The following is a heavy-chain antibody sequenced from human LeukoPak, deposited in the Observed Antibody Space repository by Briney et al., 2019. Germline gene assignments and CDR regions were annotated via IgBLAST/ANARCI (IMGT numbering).Heavy chain of an antibody. Sequence: GASVKVSCKASGYTFTGYYMHWVRQAPGQGLEWMGWINPNSGGTNYAQKFQGRVTMTRDTSISTAYMELGRLRSDDTAVYYCARGSLVGEQLMYGYWGQGTLVTVSS. CDR2: INPNSGGT. CDR1: GYTFTGYY. V-gene: IGHV1-2*02. D-gene: IGHD2-15*01. J-gene: IGHJ4*02. CDR3: ARGSLVGEQLMYGY.